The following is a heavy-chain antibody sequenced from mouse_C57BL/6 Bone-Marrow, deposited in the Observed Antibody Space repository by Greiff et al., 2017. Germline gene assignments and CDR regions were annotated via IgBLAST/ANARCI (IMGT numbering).Heavy chain of an antibody. J-gene: IGHJ1*03. D-gene: IGHD4-1*01. V-gene: IGHV1-9*01. CDR1: GYTFTGYW. Sequence: QVQLQQSGAELMKPGASVKLSCKATGYTFTGYWIEWVKQRPGHGLEWIGGILPGSGSTNYNEKFKGKATFTADTSSNTAYMQLSRLTTEDSAIYDCARRRSLGDWYFDVWGTGTTVTVSS. CDR3: ARRRSLGDWYFDV. CDR2: ILPGSGST.